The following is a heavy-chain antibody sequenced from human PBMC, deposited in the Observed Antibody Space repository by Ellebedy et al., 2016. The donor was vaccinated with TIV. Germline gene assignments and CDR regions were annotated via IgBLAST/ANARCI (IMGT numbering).Heavy chain of an antibody. CDR1: GFTFSTYA. Sequence: GESLKISCAASGFTFSTYALTWVRQAPGKGLEWVASVSTSGDYTYYADSVKGRFTIVRDNAKDSLYLQMNSLRAEDTALYYCARDAVANNYYYYGMDVWGQGTTVTVSS. J-gene: IGHJ6*02. V-gene: IGHV3-21*01. CDR3: ARDAVANNYYYYGMDV. CDR2: VSTSGDYT. D-gene: IGHD6-19*01.